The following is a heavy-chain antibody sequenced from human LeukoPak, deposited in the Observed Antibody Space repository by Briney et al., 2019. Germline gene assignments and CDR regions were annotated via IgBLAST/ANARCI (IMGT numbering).Heavy chain of an antibody. D-gene: IGHD5-24*01. CDR2: ISYDGSNK. J-gene: IGHJ4*02. V-gene: IGHV3-30*01. CDR1: GFTFSSYA. CDR3: ARAEMATIFDY. Sequence: PGRSLRLSCAASGFTFSSYAMHWIRQAPGKGPEGGAVISYDGSNKYYADSVKGRFTISRDNSKNTLYLQMNSLRAEDTAVYYCARAEMATIFDYWGQGTLVTVSS.